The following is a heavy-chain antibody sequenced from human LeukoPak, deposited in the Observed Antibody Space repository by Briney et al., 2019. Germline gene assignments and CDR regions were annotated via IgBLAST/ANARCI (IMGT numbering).Heavy chain of an antibody. CDR1: GGSISSSSYY. J-gene: IGHJ4*02. CDR2: IYYSGST. CDR3: ARSDIVATMGIDY. D-gene: IGHD5-12*01. Sequence: PSETLSLTCTVSGGSISSSSYYWGWIRQPPGKGLEWIGSIYYSGSTYYNPSLKSRVTISVDTSKNQFSLKLSSVAAADTAVYYCARSDIVATMGIDYWGQGTLVTVSS. V-gene: IGHV4-39*01.